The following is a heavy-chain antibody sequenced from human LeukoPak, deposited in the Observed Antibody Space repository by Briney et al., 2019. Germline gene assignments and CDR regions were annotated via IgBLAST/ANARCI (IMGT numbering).Heavy chain of an antibody. CDR1: GFTFSSYS. CDR2: ISSSSSYI. J-gene: IGHJ6*02. D-gene: IGHD2-15*01. CDR3: ATPRFGGIGMDV. Sequence: GGSLRLSCAASGFTFSSYSMNWVRQAPGKGLEWVSSISSSSSYIYCADSVKGRFTISRDNAKNSLYLQMNSLRAEDTAVYYCATPRFGGIGMDVWGQGTTVTVSS. V-gene: IGHV3-21*01.